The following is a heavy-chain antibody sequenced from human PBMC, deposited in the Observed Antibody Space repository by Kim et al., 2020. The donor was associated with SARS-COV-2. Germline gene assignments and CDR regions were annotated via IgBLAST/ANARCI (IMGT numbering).Heavy chain of an antibody. V-gene: IGHV4-34*01. D-gene: IGHD6-19*01. J-gene: IGHJ5*02. Sequence: SETLSLTCAVYGGSFSGYYWSWIRQPPGKGLEWIGEINHSGSTNYNPSLKSRVTISVDTSKNQFSLKLSSVTAADTAVYYCAREADWFDPWGQGTLVTVSS. CDR2: INHSGST. CDR3: AREADWFDP. CDR1: GGSFSGYY.